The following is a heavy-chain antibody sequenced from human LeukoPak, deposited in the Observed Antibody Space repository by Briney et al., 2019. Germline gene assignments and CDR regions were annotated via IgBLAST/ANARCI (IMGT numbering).Heavy chain of an antibody. CDR3: VKVDT. J-gene: IGHJ4*02. CDR1: GFTFSSYS. D-gene: IGHD3-22*01. Sequence: PGGSLRLSCAGSGFTFSSYSMNWVRQAPGKGLEWVSYIGISSSTIYYADSVKGRFTISRDNAKNSLYLQMDSLSAEDTAVYYCVKVDTWGQGTLVTVSS. V-gene: IGHV3-48*01. CDR2: IGISSSTI.